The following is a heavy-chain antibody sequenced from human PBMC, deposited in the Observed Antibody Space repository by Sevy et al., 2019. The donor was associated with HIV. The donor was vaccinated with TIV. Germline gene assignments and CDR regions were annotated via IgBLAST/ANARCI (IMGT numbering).Heavy chain of an antibody. J-gene: IGHJ4*02. CDR1: GFTFSSYG. V-gene: IGHV3-30*18. D-gene: IGHD6-13*01. CDR3: AKGGSSSWHSTPLDY. Sequence: GGSLRLSCAASGFTFSSYGMHWVRQAPGKGLEWVAVISYDGSNKYYADSVKGRFTISRDNSKNTLYLQMNSLRAEDRAVYYWAKGGSSSWHSTPLDYWGQGTLVTVSS. CDR2: ISYDGSNK.